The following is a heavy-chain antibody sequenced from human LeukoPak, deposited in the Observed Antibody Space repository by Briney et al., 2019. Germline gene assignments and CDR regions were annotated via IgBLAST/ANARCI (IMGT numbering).Heavy chain of an antibody. V-gene: IGHV4-59*12. CDR1: GGSISSYY. J-gene: IGHJ6*02. Sequence: SETLSLTCTVSGGSISSYYWSWIRQPPGKGLEWIGYIYYSGSTNYNPSLKSRVTISVDTSKKQFSLKLSSVTAADTAVYYCARGPSIQLWSDPYYYYGMDVWGQGTTVTVSS. CDR3: ARGPSIQLWSDPYYYYGMDV. D-gene: IGHD5-18*01. CDR2: IYYSGST.